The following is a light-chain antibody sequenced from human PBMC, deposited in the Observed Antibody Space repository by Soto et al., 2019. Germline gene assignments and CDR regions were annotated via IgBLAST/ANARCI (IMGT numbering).Light chain of an antibody. Sequence: QSVLTHPPSVSAAPGQKVTISCSGSSSNIGRNYVSWYQHLPGTAPKLLIYDNDKRPSGIPDRFSGSKSGTSATLGITGLQTGDEADYYCGAWDNSLSVVVFGGGTKVTVL. CDR2: DND. J-gene: IGLJ2*01. V-gene: IGLV1-51*01. CDR3: GAWDNSLSVVV. CDR1: SSNIGRNY.